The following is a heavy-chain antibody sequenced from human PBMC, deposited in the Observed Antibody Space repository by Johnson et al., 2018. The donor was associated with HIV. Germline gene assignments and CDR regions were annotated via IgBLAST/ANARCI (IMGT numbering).Heavy chain of an antibody. J-gene: IGHJ3*02. CDR3: ASGEDYGGNYGAFDI. CDR1: GFSFSSYA. D-gene: IGHD4-23*01. Sequence: QVQLVESGGGVVQPGRSLRLSCAASGFSFSSYAMHWVRQAPGKGLEWVAVISYDGSKKYYADSVKGRFTISRDNSKNTLYLQRHSLRADDTAVYYCASGEDYGGNYGAFDIWGQGTMVTVSS. CDR2: ISYDGSKK. V-gene: IGHV3-30*04.